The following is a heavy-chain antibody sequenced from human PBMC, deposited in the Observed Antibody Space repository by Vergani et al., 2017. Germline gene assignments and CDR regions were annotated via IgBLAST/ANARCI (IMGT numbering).Heavy chain of an antibody. Sequence: QVQLQESGPGLVKPSETLSLTCTVSGGSISSYYWSWIRQPPGKGLEWIGYIYYSGSTNYNPSLKSRVTISVDTSKNQFSLKLSSVTAADTAVYYCAMLVYCSSTSCPGDAFDIWGQGTMVTVSS. CDR3: AMLVYCSSTSCPGDAFDI. J-gene: IGHJ3*02. CDR1: GGSISSYY. V-gene: IGHV4-59*01. CDR2: IYYSGST. D-gene: IGHD2-2*01.